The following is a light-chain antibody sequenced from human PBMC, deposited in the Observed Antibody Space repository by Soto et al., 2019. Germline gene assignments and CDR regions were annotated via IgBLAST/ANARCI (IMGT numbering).Light chain of an antibody. CDR2: GAS. J-gene: IGKJ1*01. V-gene: IGKV3-15*01. CDR3: QQHDQGWT. CDR1: QSVSTK. Sequence: EMVMTQSPATLSVSLGERATLSCRASQSVSTKLVWYQQKPGQAPRLLIYGASTRATGIPARFSGSGSGTEFALTISSVQSEDFAVYYCQQHDQGWTFGQGTKMEIK.